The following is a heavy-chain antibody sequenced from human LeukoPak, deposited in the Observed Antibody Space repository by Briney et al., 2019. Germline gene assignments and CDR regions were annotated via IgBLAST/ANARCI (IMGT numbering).Heavy chain of an antibody. J-gene: IGHJ3*02. CDR1: GFTFSSYS. CDR2: ISSSSSYI. Sequence: GGSLRLSCAASGFTFSSYSMNWVRQAPGKGLEWVSSISSSSSYIYYADSVKGRFTISRDNAKNSLYLQMNSLRAKDTAVYYCARDGTHDFWSGYPDAFDIWGQGTMVTVSS. D-gene: IGHD3-3*01. V-gene: IGHV3-21*01. CDR3: ARDGTHDFWSGYPDAFDI.